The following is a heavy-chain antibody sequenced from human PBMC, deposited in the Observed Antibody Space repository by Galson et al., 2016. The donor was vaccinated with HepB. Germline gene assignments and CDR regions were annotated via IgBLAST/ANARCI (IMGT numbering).Heavy chain of an antibody. J-gene: IGHJ4*02. D-gene: IGHD5-24*01. V-gene: IGHV3-74*01. CDR3: ARDAGIEMGKDH. Sequence: GSLRLSCAASGFTFSNYWIHWVRQTPGKGLVWVSCIDGYGTTIRYADSVKGRFSISRDNAKNTLYLEMNNLSPEDTALYYCARDAGIEMGKDHWGQGTLVTVSS. CDR1: GFTFSNYW. CDR2: IDGYGTTI.